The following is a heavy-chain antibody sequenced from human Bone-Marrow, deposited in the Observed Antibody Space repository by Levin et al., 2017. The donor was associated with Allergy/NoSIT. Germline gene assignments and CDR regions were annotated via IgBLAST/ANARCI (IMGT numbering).Heavy chain of an antibody. J-gene: IGHJ4*02. V-gene: IGHV4-59*08. CDR2: IYGSGST. CDR3: ARRNNIGYFDF. D-gene: IGHD2/OR15-2a*01. Sequence: PSETLSLTCTVSGDSISDFYWTWIRQPPGKGLEWIGFIYGSGSTNYNPSLKTRVTISVDTPKNQFSLRLMSVTAADTAVYYCARRNNIGYFDFWGQGTLVTVSS. CDR1: GDSISDFY.